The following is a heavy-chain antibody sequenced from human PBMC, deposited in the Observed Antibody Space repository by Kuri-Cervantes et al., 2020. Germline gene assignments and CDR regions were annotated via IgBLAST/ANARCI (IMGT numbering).Heavy chain of an antibody. J-gene: IGHJ6*03. V-gene: IGHV3-9*01. CDR2: ISWNSGSI. Sequence: SLKISCTASGFTFDDYAMHWVREAPGKGLEWVSGISWNSGSIGYADSVKGRFTISRDNAKNSLYLKMNSLRAEDTAVYYCAKDDGGYGDYEVHYYMDVWGKGTTVTVSS. CDR1: GFTFDDYA. CDR3: AKDDGGYGDYEVHYYMDV. D-gene: IGHD4-17*01.